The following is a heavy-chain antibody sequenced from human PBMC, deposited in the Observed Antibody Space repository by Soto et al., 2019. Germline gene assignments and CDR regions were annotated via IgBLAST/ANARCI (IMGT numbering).Heavy chain of an antibody. J-gene: IGHJ4*02. CDR3: AKGGSSWSRFDY. V-gene: IGHV3-23*01. CDR1: EFTFSSHA. Sequence: EVQLLESGGGLVQPGGSLRLSCAASEFTFSSHAMSWVRQAPGKGLEWVSTINSPGSGTYYADSVKGRFTISRDNTKNTLYLHMNSLRAEDTAVYYCAKGGSSWSRFDYWGQGTLVTVSS. CDR2: INSPGSGT. D-gene: IGHD6-13*01.